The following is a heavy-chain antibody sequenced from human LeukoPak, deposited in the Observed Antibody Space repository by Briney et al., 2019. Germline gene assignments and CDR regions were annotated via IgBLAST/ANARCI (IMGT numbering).Heavy chain of an antibody. CDR3: AKDRDYDFWTGYYWDN. Sequence: TGGSLRLSCAASVFTFSSDAMSWVRQAPGRGLEWVSSISGSGGSTYYADSVKGRFTISRDNSKDTLYLQMHSLRGEDTAVYFCAKDRDYDFWTGYYWDNWGQGTLVTVSS. CDR2: ISGSGGST. V-gene: IGHV3-23*01. CDR1: VFTFSSDA. D-gene: IGHD3-3*01. J-gene: IGHJ4*02.